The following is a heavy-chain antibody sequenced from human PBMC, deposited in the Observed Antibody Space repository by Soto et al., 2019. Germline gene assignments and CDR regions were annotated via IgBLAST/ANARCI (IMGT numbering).Heavy chain of an antibody. Sequence: SETLSLSYTVAGGSLSTYDWNWIRQTPGKGLEWIGYIHHSGRTNYNPSLKSRVTISVDTSKNQFSLKLTSVTAADTAVYYCARDKITGLFDYWGQGTLVTVSS. J-gene: IGHJ4*02. CDR1: GGSLSTYD. V-gene: IGHV4-59*12. CDR2: IHHSGRT. D-gene: IGHD2-8*02. CDR3: ARDKITGLFDY.